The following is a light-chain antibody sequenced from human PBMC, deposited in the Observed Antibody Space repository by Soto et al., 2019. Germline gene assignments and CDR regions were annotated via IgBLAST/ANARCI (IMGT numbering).Light chain of an antibody. CDR2: GSS. CDR1: QSISSSA. V-gene: IGKV3-20*01. CDR3: QQYVTSPYT. Sequence: DIVLTQSPGTLSLSPGERVILSCRTSQSISSSALDWYQQKPGQAPSLLIYGSSRRATGIPDRFSGSGSGTDFTLTISSLEPEDFAVYFCQQYVTSPYTFGQGTKLEI. J-gene: IGKJ2*01.